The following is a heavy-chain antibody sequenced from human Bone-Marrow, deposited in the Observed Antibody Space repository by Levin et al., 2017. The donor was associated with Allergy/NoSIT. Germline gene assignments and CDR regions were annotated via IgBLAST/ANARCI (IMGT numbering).Heavy chain of an antibody. D-gene: IGHD2-15*01. V-gene: IGHV3-73*01. CDR3: TTNGAKGGGIGSGGSCYS. CDR1: GFTFSGSA. Sequence: AGGSLRLSCAASGFTFSGSAMHWVRQASGKGLEWVGRIRSKANSYATAYAASVKGRFTISRDDSKNTAYLQMNSLKTEDTAVYYCTTNGAKGGGIGSGGSCYSWGQGTLVTVSS. CDR2: IRSKANSYAT. J-gene: IGHJ4*02.